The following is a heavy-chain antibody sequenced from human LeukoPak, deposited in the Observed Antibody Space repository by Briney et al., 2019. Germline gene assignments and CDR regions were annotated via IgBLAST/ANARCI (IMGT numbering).Heavy chain of an antibody. CDR2: ISGISTTI. J-gene: IGHJ3*02. V-gene: IGHV3-48*02. CDR1: RFTFSPYT. Sequence: GGSLRLSCVASRFTFSPYTMNWVRQAPGKGLEWLSSISGISTTIYYTDSGKGRFTISRDNGNHSLFLQMNRLRDEDTAVYYCARDRRVRGISDAFDIWGQGTMVTVSS. CDR3: ARDRRVRGISDAFDI. D-gene: IGHD3-10*01.